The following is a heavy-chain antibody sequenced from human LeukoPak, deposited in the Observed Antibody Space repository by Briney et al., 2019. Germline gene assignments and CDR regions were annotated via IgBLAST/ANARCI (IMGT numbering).Heavy chain of an antibody. CDR1: GFIFSSYE. J-gene: IGHJ6*04. Sequence: GGSLRLSCAASGFIFSSYEMNWVRQAPGKGLERVAYISSSGSTIYYADSVKGRFTISRDNAKNSLYLQMNSLRAEDTAVYYCAELGITMIGGVWGKGTTVTISS. CDR2: ISSSGSTI. D-gene: IGHD3-10*02. CDR3: AELGITMIGGV. V-gene: IGHV3-48*03.